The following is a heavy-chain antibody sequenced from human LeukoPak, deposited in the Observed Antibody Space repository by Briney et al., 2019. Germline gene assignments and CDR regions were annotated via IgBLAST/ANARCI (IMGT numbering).Heavy chain of an antibody. CDR2: IIPIFGTA. CDR1: GYTFTSYG. Sequence: GASVTVSCKASGYTFTSYGISWVRQAPGQGLEWMGGIIPIFGTANYAQKFQGRVTITADESTSTAYMELSSLRSEDTAVYYCARDHRGIIVAAPQSWRFDPWGQGTLVTVSS. CDR3: ARDHRGIIVAAPQSWRFDP. V-gene: IGHV1-69*13. D-gene: IGHD6-13*01. J-gene: IGHJ5*02.